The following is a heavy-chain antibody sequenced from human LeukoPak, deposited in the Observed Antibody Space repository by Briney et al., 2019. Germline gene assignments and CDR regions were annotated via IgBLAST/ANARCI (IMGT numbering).Heavy chain of an antibody. D-gene: IGHD2-2*01. V-gene: IGHV4-38-2*01. CDR1: SYSIPVGYY. CDR3: ARYAPSEGYFDY. Sequence: SDTLSLTCSVSSYSIPVGYYWGWIRQSPGKGLDWIGSINLSGHTYYNPSLKSRVTISVDTSKNQFSLKLSSVTAADTAVYYCARYAPSEGYFDYWGQGTLVTVSS. J-gene: IGHJ4*02. CDR2: INLSGHT.